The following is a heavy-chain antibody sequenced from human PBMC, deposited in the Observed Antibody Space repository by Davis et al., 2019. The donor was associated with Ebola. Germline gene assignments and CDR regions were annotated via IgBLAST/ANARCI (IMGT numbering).Heavy chain of an antibody. CDR2: IYSGGST. V-gene: IGHV3-53*01. J-gene: IGHJ3*02. CDR3: ASPDYGDSDAFDI. D-gene: IGHD4-17*01. CDR1: GFTVSSNY. Sequence: GESLKISCAASGFTVSSNYMSWVRQAPGKGLEWVSVIYSGGSTYYADSVKGRFTISRDNSKNTLYLQMNSLRAEDTAVYYCASPDYGDSDAFDIWGQGTMVTVSS.